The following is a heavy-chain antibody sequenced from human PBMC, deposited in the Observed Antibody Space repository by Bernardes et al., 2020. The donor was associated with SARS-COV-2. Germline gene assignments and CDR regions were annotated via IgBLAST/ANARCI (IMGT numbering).Heavy chain of an antibody. V-gene: IGHV4-30-4*01. J-gene: IGHJ4*02. Sequence: SETLSLTCTVSGCSITTGYYYWNWIRQTPGEGLQWIGYIYDTGATSYNPSLKSLLTMSVDKSKNQFSLNLTSVTAADSAVYYCARGRLGDIPFDYWGPGTRVAVSS. CDR1: GCSITTGYYY. CDR2: IYDTGAT. CDR3: ARGRLGDIPFDY. D-gene: IGHD3-16*01.